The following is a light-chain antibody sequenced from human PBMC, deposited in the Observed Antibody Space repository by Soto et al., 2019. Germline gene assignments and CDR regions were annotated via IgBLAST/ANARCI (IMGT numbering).Light chain of an antibody. CDR3: AAWDDSLSVNYV. CDR2: RNN. J-gene: IGLJ1*01. Sequence: QSALTQPPSASGTPGQRVTISCSGSSSNFGSNYVYWYQQLPGTAPKLLIYRNNQRPSGVPDRFSGSKSGTSASLAISGLRSEDEADYYCAAWDDSLSVNYVFGTGTKVTVL. V-gene: IGLV1-47*01. CDR1: SSNFGSNY.